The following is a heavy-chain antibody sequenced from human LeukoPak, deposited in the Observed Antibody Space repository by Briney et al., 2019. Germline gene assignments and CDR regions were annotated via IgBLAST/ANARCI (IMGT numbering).Heavy chain of an antibody. D-gene: IGHD1-26*01. Sequence: GGALRDSCVASVITLSGYSMIWVRQAPGKGLEWLSFITTSVNTLYYAQTVKDRFTISRDNAKKSLYLQMISLRDEDTAVYYCSRVGGATAVTMYFEYWGQGTLVTITT. CDR3: SRVGGATAVTMYFEY. CDR1: VITLSGYS. J-gene: IGHJ4*02. CDR2: ITTSVNTL. V-gene: IGHV3-48*02.